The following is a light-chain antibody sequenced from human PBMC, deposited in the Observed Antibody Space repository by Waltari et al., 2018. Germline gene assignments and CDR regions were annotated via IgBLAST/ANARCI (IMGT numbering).Light chain of an antibody. J-gene: IGLJ3*02. CDR3: ASWDDSLNGLV. CDR2: CNS. V-gene: IGLV1-44*01. Sequence: QSALTQSPSASGTPGQRVTISLSGSTSNIVSTPATWYPPPPGTAPKLLIYCNSHRPSGVPDRFSGSKSGTSASLAISGLRSEDEADYFCASWDDSLNGLVFGAGTKLTVL. CDR1: TSNIVSTP.